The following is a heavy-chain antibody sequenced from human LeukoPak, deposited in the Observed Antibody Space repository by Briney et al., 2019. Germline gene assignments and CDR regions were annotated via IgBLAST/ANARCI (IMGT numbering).Heavy chain of an antibody. CDR3: ARGSVYYDILTGYYSY. CDR2: IKQDGSEK. V-gene: IGHV3-7*03. J-gene: IGHJ4*02. Sequence: LPGGSLRLSCAASGFTFSSYWMSWVRQAPGKGLEWVANIKQDGSEKYYVDSVKGRFTISRDNAKNSLYLQMNSLRAEDTAVYYCARGSVYYDILTGYYSYWGQGTLFTVSS. D-gene: IGHD3-9*01. CDR1: GFTFSSYW.